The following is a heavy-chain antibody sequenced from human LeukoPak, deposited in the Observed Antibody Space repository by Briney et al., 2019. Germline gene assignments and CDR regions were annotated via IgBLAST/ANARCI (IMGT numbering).Heavy chain of an antibody. Sequence: GGSLRLSCAASGFTFSSYSMNWVRQAPGKGLEWVSYISSSSSTIYYTDSVKGRFTISRDNARNSLYLQMNSLREEDTAVYYCGRVNPGIAVAYWGQGTLVTVSS. J-gene: IGHJ4*02. CDR3: GRVNPGIAVAY. D-gene: IGHD6-19*01. CDR1: GFTFSSYS. V-gene: IGHV3-48*02. CDR2: ISSSSSTI.